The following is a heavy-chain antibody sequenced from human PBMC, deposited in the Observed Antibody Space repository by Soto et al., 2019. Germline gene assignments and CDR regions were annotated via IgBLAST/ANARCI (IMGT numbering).Heavy chain of an antibody. J-gene: IGHJ4*02. CDR2: ISAYNGYT. D-gene: IGHD2-2*02. V-gene: IGHV1-18*01. CDR1: GYTFTTYG. Sequence: QVQLVQSGAEVKKPGASVKVSCKASGYTFTTYGISWVRQAPGQGLEWMGWISAYNGYTNYAQKLQGRVTMTTDTSTSTAYMELRSLRSDDTAVYYCAIDDCISTSCYIGYWGQGTLVTVSS. CDR3: AIDDCISTSCYIGY.